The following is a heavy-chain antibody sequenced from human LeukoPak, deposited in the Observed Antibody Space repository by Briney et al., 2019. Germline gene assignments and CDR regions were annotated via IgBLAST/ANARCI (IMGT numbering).Heavy chain of an antibody. CDR2: INDNGGTST. V-gene: IGHV3-23*01. Sequence: GGSLRLSCAGSGFSFTGYWMHWVRQVPGKGLEWVSSINDNGGTSTWYADSVKGRFTISRDNSKNTLYLQMNSLRAEGTAVYYCAKEAYYDSSGFDYWGQGTLVTVSS. CDR1: GFSFTGYW. D-gene: IGHD3-22*01. CDR3: AKEAYYDSSGFDY. J-gene: IGHJ4*02.